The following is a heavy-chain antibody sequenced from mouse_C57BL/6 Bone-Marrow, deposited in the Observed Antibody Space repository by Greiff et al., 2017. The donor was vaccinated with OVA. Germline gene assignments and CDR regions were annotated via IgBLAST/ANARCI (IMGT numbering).Heavy chain of an antibody. Sequence: EVKLVESGGGLVQPGGSLKLSCAASGFTFSDYYMYWVRHTPEKRLEWVAYISNGGGSTYYPATVKGRFTISRDNAKNTLYLQMGRLKSEDTAMYYCARRYYYGNFDYWGQGTTLTVSS. CDR3: ARRYYYGNFDY. CDR2: ISNGGGST. D-gene: IGHD1-1*01. V-gene: IGHV5-12*01. CDR1: GFTFSDYY. J-gene: IGHJ2*01.